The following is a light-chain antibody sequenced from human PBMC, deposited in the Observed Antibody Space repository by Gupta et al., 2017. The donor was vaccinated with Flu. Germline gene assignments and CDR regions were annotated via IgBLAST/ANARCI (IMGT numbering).Light chain of an antibody. V-gene: IGKV1-39*01. Sequence: DIQMTQSPSSLSASVGDRVTITCRASQSISSYLNWYQQKPGKAPKLLIYAASSLQSGVPSRFSGSGSGTDFTLTISSRQPEDFATYYCQHRDSTPFTFGHGTKVDIK. J-gene: IGKJ3*01. CDR1: QSISSY. CDR2: AAS. CDR3: QHRDSTPFT.